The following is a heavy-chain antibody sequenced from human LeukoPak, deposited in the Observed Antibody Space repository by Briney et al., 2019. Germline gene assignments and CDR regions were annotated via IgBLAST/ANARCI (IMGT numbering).Heavy chain of an antibody. CDR2: ISSSSSYI. Sequence: GGSLRLSCAASGFTFSSYSMNWVRQAPGKGLEWVSSISSSSSYIYYADSVKGRFTISRDNAKNSLYLQMNSLRAEDTAVYYCATNKRRVGATVSAFYILGQGTMVTVSS. V-gene: IGHV3-21*01. D-gene: IGHD1-26*01. CDR3: ATNKRRVGATVSAFYI. J-gene: IGHJ3*02. CDR1: GFTFSSYS.